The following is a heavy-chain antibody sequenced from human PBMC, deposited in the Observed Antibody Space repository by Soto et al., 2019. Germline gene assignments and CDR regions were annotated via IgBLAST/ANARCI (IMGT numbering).Heavy chain of an antibody. Sequence: SLRLSCTGSGFPFANFLMSWFRQAPGKGLEWVGFIRSQPYSGTTQYAASVRGRFTISRDDSKGIAYLQMNSLKSEDSGVYYCIGSFPFWGQGTLVTVSS. D-gene: IGHD3-10*01. CDR3: IGSFPF. CDR2: IRSQPYSGTT. CDR1: GFPFANFL. V-gene: IGHV3-49*03. J-gene: IGHJ1*01.